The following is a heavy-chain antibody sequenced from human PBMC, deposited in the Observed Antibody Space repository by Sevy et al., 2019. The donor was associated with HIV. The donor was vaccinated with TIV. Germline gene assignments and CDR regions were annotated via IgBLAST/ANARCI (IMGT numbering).Heavy chain of an antibody. V-gene: IGHV1-18*01. CDR2: ISAYNGNT. Sequence: ASVKVSCKASGYTFTSYGISWVRQAPGQGLEWMGWISAYNGNTNYAQKLQGRVTMTTDTSTRTAYMELRSPRSDDTAVYYCARHYYGSGSSAFDIWGQGTMVTVSS. CDR1: GYTFTSYG. D-gene: IGHD3-10*01. CDR3: ARHYYGSGSSAFDI. J-gene: IGHJ3*02.